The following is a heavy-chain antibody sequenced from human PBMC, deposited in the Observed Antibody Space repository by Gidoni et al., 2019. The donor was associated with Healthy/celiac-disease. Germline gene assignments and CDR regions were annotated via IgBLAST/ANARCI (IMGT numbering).Heavy chain of an antibody. CDR1: GYTFTSYG. V-gene: IGHV1-18*01. CDR3: AVGVMRSYYYGY. D-gene: IGHD3-10*01. CDR2: ISAYNGNT. J-gene: IGHJ4*02. Sequence: QGQLVQSGAEVKKPGASVKVSCKAAGYTFTSYGISWVRQAPGQGLEWMGWISAYNGNTNDAQKLQGRVTMTTDTSTSTAYMELRRLRSDATAVYYCAVGVMRSYYYGYWGQGTLVTVSS.